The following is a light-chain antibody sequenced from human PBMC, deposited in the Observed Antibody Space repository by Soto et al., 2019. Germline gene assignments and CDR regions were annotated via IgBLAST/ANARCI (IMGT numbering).Light chain of an antibody. CDR2: DAS. V-gene: IGKV3-20*01. J-gene: IGKJ3*01. Sequence: EIVLTQSPGTLSLSLGERATLSCRASQSVRSSDLAWYQQKPGQAPRLLIYDASTRATGIPDRFSGSGSGTDFILTISRVEPEDFAVYYCQQFGTSPLVTFGPGTKVDIK. CDR1: QSVRSSD. CDR3: QQFGTSPLVT.